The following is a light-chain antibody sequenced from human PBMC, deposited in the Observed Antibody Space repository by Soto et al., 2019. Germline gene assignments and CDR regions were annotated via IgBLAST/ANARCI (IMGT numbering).Light chain of an antibody. CDR2: EVT. J-gene: IGLJ3*02. Sequence: QSALTQPASVSGSPGQSITISCTGNSSDVGGYNYVSWFQQHPGKAPKLMIYEVTNRPSGVSNRFSGSKSGNTASLTISGLQADDDTDYYCSSYTSSSTLVFGGGTKVTVL. CDR3: SSYTSSSTLV. CDR1: SSDVGGYNY. V-gene: IGLV2-14*01.